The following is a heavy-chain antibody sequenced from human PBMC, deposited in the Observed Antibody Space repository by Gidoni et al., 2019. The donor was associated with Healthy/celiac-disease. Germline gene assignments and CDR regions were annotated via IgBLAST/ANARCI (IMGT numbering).Heavy chain of an antibody. V-gene: IGHV3-66*01. Sequence: EVQLVESGGGLVQPGGSLSLSCAASGFTVSSNYMSWVRQAPGKGLEWVSVIYSGGSTYDADSVKGRFTISRDNSKNTLYLQMNSLRAEDTAVYYCARVRKYYGSGSYRYYYYMDVWGKGTTVTVSS. CDR2: IYSGGST. J-gene: IGHJ6*03. D-gene: IGHD3-10*01. CDR3: ARVRKYYGSGSYRYYYYMDV. CDR1: GFTVSSNY.